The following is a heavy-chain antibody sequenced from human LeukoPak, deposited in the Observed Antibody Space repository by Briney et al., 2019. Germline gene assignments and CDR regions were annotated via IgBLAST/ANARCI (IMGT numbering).Heavy chain of an antibody. D-gene: IGHD3-10*01. CDR1: GFTFSSYG. CDR3: AKDPSPVLLWLGEGEVGYFDY. V-gene: IGHV3-30*18. CDR2: ISYDGSNK. J-gene: IGHJ4*02. Sequence: PGRSLRLSCAASGFTFSSYGMHWVRQAPGKGLEWVAVISYDGSNKYYADSVKGRFTISRDNSKNTLYLQMNSLRAEDTAVYYCAKDPSPVLLWLGEGEVGYFDYWGQGTLVTVSS.